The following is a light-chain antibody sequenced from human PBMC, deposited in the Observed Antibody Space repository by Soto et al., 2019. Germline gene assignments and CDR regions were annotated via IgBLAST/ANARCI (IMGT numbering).Light chain of an antibody. CDR3: QQFKNYPIT. CDR1: EDISSY. V-gene: IGKV1-9*01. CDR2: AAS. Sequence: IQLTQSPSSLSASVVERVTFTCRASEDISSYLVWYQQKPGAAPKLLIYAASALHSGVPSRFSGSGSGTDFTLTISSLHPEDFAVYFCQQFKNYPITFGQGTRLEIK. J-gene: IGKJ5*01.